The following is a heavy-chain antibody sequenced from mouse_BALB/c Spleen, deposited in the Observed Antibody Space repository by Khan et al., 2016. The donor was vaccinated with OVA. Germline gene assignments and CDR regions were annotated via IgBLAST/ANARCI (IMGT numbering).Heavy chain of an antibody. CDR1: GYTFTSYW. CDR2: INPSTGYT. V-gene: IGHV1-7*01. Sequence: VQLQQSGAELAKPGASVKMSCKASGYTFTSYWMHWVKQRPGQGLEWIGYINPSTGYTEYNPRFKDKATLTADKSSSTAYMQLSSLTSEESAVYYCANHGSSSAWLTYWSQGTLVTVSA. J-gene: IGHJ3*01. CDR3: ANHGSSSAWLTY. D-gene: IGHD1-1*01.